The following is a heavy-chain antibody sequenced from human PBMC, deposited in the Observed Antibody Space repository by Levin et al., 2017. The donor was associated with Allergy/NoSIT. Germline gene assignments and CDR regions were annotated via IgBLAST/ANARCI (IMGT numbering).Heavy chain of an antibody. CDR3: ARHGTPRWHFDY. CDR1: GGSISSSSYY. J-gene: IGHJ4*02. CDR2: IYYSGST. D-gene: IGHD1-1*01. V-gene: IGHV4-39*01. Sequence: PSETLSLTCTVSGGSISSSSYYWGWIRQPPGKGLEWIGSIYYSGSTYYNPSLKSRVTISVDTSKNQFSLKLSSVTAADTAVYYCARHGTPRWHFDYWGQGTLVTVSS.